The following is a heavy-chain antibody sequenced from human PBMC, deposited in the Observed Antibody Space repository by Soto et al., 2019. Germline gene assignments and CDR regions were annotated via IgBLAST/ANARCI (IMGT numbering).Heavy chain of an antibody. D-gene: IGHD3-3*01. J-gene: IGHJ4*02. CDR1: GYTFTSYY. CDR3: ARDLEGSIFGVAPSY. V-gene: IGHV1-46*01. CDR2: INPSGGST. Sequence: ASVKVSCKASGYTFTSYYMHWVRQAPGQGLEWMGIINPSGGSTSYAQKFQGRVTMTRDTSTSTVYMELSSLRSEDTAVYYCARDLEGSIFGVAPSYWGQGTLVTVSS.